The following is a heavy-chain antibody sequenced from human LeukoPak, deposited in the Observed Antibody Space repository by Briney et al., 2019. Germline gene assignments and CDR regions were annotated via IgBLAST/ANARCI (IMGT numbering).Heavy chain of an antibody. Sequence: GGSLRLSCAASGFTFDDYAMHWVRQAPGKGLEWVSLISWDGGSTYYADSVKGRFTISRDNSKNSLYLQMNSLRAEDTALYYCAKAPYCSGPYCYYYMDVWGKGTTVTVSS. CDR2: ISWDGGST. J-gene: IGHJ6*03. D-gene: IGHD2-15*01. CDR3: AKAPYCSGPYCYYYMDV. V-gene: IGHV3-43D*03. CDR1: GFTFDDYA.